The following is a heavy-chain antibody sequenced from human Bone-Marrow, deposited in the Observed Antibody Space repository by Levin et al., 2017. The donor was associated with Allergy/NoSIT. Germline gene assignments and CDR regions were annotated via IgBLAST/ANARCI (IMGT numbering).Heavy chain of an antibody. Sequence: LSLTCAASGFTFSDYHMNWVRQAPGKGLEWVSYISSRGSTIYYADSVKGRFTISRDNAKNSLYLQMNSLRAEDTAVYYCAVIVVIITDNYKGMDVWGQGTTVTVSS. D-gene: IGHD3-22*01. J-gene: IGHJ6*02. CDR2: ISSRGSTI. CDR3: AVIVVIITDNYKGMDV. CDR1: GFTFSDYH. V-gene: IGHV3-11*01.